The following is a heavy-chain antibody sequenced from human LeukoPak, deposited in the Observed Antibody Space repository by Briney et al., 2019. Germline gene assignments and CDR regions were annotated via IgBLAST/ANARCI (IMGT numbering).Heavy chain of an antibody. V-gene: IGHV4-61*02. CDR1: GGSITSNSYY. CDR2: IYSSGST. Sequence: SETLSLTCTVSGGSITSNSYYWSWLRQPGGKGLEWIGRIYSSGSTNYNSSLKSRVTISVDTSKNQFSLKLSSVTAADTAVYYCARVIRVVVAATDFAAYNWFDPWGQGALVTVSS. D-gene: IGHD2-15*01. CDR3: ARVIRVVVAATDFAAYNWFDP. J-gene: IGHJ5*02.